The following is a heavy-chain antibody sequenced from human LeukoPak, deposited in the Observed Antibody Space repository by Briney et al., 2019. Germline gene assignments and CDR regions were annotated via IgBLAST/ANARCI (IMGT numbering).Heavy chain of an antibody. D-gene: IGHD7-27*01. CDR1: GFTFSNYM. CDR2: IKSDGITI. Sequence: GGSLRLSCAASGFTFSNYMMHWVRQAPGKGLVWVSRIKSDGITITYADSVKGRFTISRDNSKNTLYLQMNSLRAEDTAVYYCARLLGIQDYWGQGTLVTVSS. V-gene: IGHV3-74*01. J-gene: IGHJ4*02. CDR3: ARLLGIQDY.